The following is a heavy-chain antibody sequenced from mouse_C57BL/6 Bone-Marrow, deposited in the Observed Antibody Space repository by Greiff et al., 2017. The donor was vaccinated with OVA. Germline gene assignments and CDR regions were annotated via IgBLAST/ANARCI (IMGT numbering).Heavy chain of an antibody. CDR1: GYAFTNYL. Sequence: VQLQQSGAELVRPGTSVKVSCKASGYAFTNYLIEWVKQRPGQGLEWIGVINPGSGGTNYNEKFKGKATLTADKSSSTAYMQLSSLTSEDSAVYFCARRTHYYGSSLYFDYWGQGTTLTVSS. D-gene: IGHD1-1*01. CDR2: INPGSGGT. V-gene: IGHV1-54*01. CDR3: ARRTHYYGSSLYFDY. J-gene: IGHJ2*01.